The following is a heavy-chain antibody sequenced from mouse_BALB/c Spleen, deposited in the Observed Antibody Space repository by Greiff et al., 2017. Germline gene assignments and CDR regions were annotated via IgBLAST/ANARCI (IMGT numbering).Heavy chain of an antibody. D-gene: IGHD2-1*01. CDR2: ILPGSGST. V-gene: IGHV1-9*01. Sequence: VQLQQSGAELMKPGASVKISCKATGYTFSSYWIEWVKQRPGHGLEWIGEILPGSGSTNYNEKFKGKATFTADTSSNTAYMQLSSLTSEDSAVYYCARYGNYAYYAMDYWGQGTSVTVSS. CDR1: GYTFSSYW. J-gene: IGHJ4*01. CDR3: ARYGNYAYYAMDY.